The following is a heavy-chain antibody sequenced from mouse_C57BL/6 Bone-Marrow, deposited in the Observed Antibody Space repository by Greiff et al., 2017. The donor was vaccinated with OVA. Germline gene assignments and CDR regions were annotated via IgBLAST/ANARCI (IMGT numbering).Heavy chain of an antibody. CDR2: INPSTGGT. J-gene: IGHJ4*01. V-gene: IGHV1-42*01. CDR1: GYSFTGYY. CDR3: ARDGGGRGYYAMDY. Sequence: VQLQQSGPELVKPGASVKISCKASGYSFTGYYMNWVKQSPEKSLEWIGEINPSTGGTTYNQKFKAKATLTVDKSSSTAYMQLKRLTSEDSAVYYCARDGGGRGYYAMDYWGQGTSVTVSS.